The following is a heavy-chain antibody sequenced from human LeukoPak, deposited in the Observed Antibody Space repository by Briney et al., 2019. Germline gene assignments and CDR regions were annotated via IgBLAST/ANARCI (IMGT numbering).Heavy chain of an antibody. CDR3: ARGDQGYSDY. CDR1: GYTLTGYY. J-gene: IGHJ4*02. CDR2: INPNSDGT. V-gene: IGHV1-2*04. Sequence: ASAKDSRKASGYTLTGYYMHRGPPAPRQRREWMGWINPNSDGTNYAQTLQSSVTLTRDTSLSTAYMALSTPGSHDTPVYYCARGDQGYSDYWGQGTLVTVSS.